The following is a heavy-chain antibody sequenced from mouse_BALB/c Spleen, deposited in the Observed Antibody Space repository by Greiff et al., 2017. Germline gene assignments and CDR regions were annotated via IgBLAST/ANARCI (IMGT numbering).Heavy chain of an antibody. D-gene: IGHD2-3*01. CDR1: GFTFSSFG. Sequence: EVKLMESGGGLVQPGGSRKLSCAASGFTFSSFGMHWVRQAPEKGLEWVAYISSGSSTIYYADTVKGRFTISRDNPKNTLFLQMTSLRSEDTAMYYCARPDGYYDWYFDVWGAGTTVTVSS. J-gene: IGHJ1*01. CDR3: ARPDGYYDWYFDV. CDR2: ISSGSSTI. V-gene: IGHV5-17*02.